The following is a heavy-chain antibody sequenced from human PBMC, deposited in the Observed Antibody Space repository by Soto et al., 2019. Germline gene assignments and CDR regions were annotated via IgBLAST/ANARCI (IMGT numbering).Heavy chain of an antibody. J-gene: IGHJ4*02. Sequence: GGSLRLSCAASGFTFSSYAMSWVRQAPGKGLEWVSAISGSGGSTYYADSVKGRFTISRDNSKNTLYLQMNSLRAEDTAVYYCAKQVLRFLEWLSEVRLNYWGQGTLVTVSS. V-gene: IGHV3-23*01. CDR2: ISGSGGST. D-gene: IGHD3-3*01. CDR3: AKQVLRFLEWLSEVRLNY. CDR1: GFTFSSYA.